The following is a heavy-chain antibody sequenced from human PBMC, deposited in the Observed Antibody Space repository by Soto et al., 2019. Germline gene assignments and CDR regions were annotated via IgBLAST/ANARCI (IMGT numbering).Heavy chain of an antibody. CDR2: ISAYNGNT. D-gene: IGHD2-15*01. J-gene: IGHJ6*04. CDR1: GYTFTSYG. Sequence: ASVKVSCKASGYTFTSYGISWVRQAPGQGLEWVGWISAYNGNTNYAQKLQGRVTMTTDTSTSTAYMELRSLRSDDTAVYYCARDSKLWDIVVVVAATQHLDVWGKGTTVTVSS. CDR3: ARDSKLWDIVVVVAATQHLDV. V-gene: IGHV1-18*01.